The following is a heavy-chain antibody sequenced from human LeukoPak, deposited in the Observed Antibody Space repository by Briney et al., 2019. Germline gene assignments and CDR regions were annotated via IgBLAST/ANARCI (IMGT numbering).Heavy chain of an antibody. J-gene: IGHJ4*02. Sequence: GESLKISCKGSGYSFTSSWIGWVRQMPGKGLEWMGVIYPGDSDTRYSPSFQGQVTISADKSISTAYLQWSSLKASDTAMYYCARSSSIAAADYWGQGTLVTVSS. CDR3: ARSSSIAAADY. D-gene: IGHD6-13*01. V-gene: IGHV5-51*01. CDR1: GYSFTSSW. CDR2: IYPGDSDT.